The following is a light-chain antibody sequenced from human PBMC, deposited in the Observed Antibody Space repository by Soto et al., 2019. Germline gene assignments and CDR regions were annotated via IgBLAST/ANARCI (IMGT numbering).Light chain of an antibody. J-gene: IGKJ3*01. CDR2: AAS. CDR3: QQTYNTPFT. CDR1: QGISNY. Sequence: DIRVTQSPSSLSASIGDRVTITCRASQGISNYLAWYQQKPGKVPKLLIYAASTLQSGVPSRFRGSGSGTDFTLTISNLQPEDFAAYYCQQTYNTPFTFAPGTKVAIK. V-gene: IGKV1-39*01.